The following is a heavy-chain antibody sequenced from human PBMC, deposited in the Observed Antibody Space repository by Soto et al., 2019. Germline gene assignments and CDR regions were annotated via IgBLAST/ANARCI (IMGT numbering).Heavy chain of an antibody. V-gene: IGHV3-30-3*01. CDR3: ARDRVIAAHDY. CDR2: ISYDGSNK. Sequence: QVQLVESGGGVVQPGRSLRLSCAASGFTFSSYAMHWVRQAPGKGLEWVAVISYDGSNKYYADSVKGRFTISRDNSKNTLYLQMNSLRAEDTAVYYCARDRVIAAHDYCGQGTLVTVSS. J-gene: IGHJ4*02. CDR1: GFTFSSYA. D-gene: IGHD6-13*01.